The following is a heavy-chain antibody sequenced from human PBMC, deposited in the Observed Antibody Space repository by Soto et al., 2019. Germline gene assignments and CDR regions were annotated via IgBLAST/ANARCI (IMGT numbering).Heavy chain of an antibody. J-gene: IGHJ5*02. V-gene: IGHV4-4*02. CDR3: ARGAFYDFWSGHSTGWFDP. CDR2: IYHSGST. Sequence: SETLSLTCAVSGGSISSSNWWSWVRQPPGKGLEWIGEIYHSGSTNYNPSLKSRVTISVDKSKNQFFLKLSSVTAADTAVYYCARGAFYDFWSGHSTGWFDPWGQGTLVTVSS. CDR1: GGSISSSNW. D-gene: IGHD3-3*01.